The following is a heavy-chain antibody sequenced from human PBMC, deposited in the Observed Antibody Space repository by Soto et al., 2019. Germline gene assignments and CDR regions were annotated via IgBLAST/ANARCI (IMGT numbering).Heavy chain of an antibody. Sequence: PSETLSLTCTVSGGSVSSGSYYWSWIRQPPGKGLEWIGEIYHSGSTNYNPSLKSRVTISVDKSKNQFSLKLSSVTAADTSVYYCAREGTGYDAQWLVRRGGRYGMDVWGQGTTVTVSS. V-gene: IGHV4-39*07. CDR1: GGSVSSGSYY. J-gene: IGHJ6*02. D-gene: IGHD5-12*01. CDR2: IYHSGST. CDR3: AREGTGYDAQWLVRRGGRYGMDV.